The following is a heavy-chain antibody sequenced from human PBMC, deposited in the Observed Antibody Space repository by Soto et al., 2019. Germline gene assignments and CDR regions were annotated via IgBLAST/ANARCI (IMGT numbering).Heavy chain of an antibody. D-gene: IGHD3-10*01. Sequence: VGSLRLSCAASGGTCSSYTMSWVRQATRKGLEWVANIKGDGSGKYYVDSVKGRFTISRDNAKNSLYLQMNSLRAEDTAVYYCARAMVRGVIRGMDVWGQGTTVTVSS. CDR2: IKGDGSGK. V-gene: IGHV3-7*05. CDR3: ARAMVRGVIRGMDV. J-gene: IGHJ6*02. CDR1: GGTCSSYT.